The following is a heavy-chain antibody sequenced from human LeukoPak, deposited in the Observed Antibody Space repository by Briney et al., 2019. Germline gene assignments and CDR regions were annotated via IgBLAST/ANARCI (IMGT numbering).Heavy chain of an antibody. CDR3: ARDSLGGYYYYGMDV. Sequence: SETLSLTCTVSGGSISSGSYYWSWIRQPAGKGLEWIGRIYTSGSTNYNPSLKSRVAISVDTSKNQYSLKLSSVTAADTAVYYCARDSLGGYYYYGMDVWGQGTTVTVSS. CDR2: IYTSGST. V-gene: IGHV4-61*02. D-gene: IGHD3-16*01. J-gene: IGHJ6*02. CDR1: GGSISSGSYY.